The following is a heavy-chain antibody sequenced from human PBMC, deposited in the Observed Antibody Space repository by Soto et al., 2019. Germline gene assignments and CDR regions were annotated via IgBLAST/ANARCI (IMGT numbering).Heavy chain of an antibody. Sequence: QVTLKESGPVLVKPTETLTLRCTVSGLSITDSEMGVSWIRQPPGQPLEWLAHIDSSGEKSYRTYLKRRLAISKDTSKSQIVLTMTNMVPADTATYYCARRHLAVAVSPWFDPWGQGIPVTVSS. CDR2: IDSSGEK. V-gene: IGHV2-26*01. J-gene: IGHJ5*02. CDR3: ARRHLAVAVSPWFDP. CDR1: GLSITDSEMG.